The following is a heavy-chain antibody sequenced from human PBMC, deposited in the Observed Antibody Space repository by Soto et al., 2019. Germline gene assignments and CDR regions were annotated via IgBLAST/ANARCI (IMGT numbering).Heavy chain of an antibody. V-gene: IGHV5-51*01. CDR1: GYSFTTYW. D-gene: IGHD2-15*01. Sequence: PGESLKISCKASGYSFTTYWIGWVRQMPGKGLEWMGIIYPGDSDTKYSPSFQGQVTISADKSINTAYLQWSSLKASDTAIYYCARQPRSGGTCYSCASPIWGQGTMVTV. J-gene: IGHJ3*02. CDR3: ARQPRSGGTCYSCASPI. CDR2: IYPGDSDT.